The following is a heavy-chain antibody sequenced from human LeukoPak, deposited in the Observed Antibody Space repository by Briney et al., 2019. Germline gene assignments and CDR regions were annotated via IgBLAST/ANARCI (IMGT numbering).Heavy chain of an antibody. Sequence: SETLPLTCTVSGYSISSGYYWGWIRQPPGKGLEWIGIIYQSGSTYYNPSLKSRVTISVDTSKNQFSLKLSSVTAADTAVYYCASSDFWSGYYVDYWGQGTLVTVSS. V-gene: IGHV4-38-2*02. D-gene: IGHD3-3*01. J-gene: IGHJ4*02. CDR1: GYSISSGYY. CDR3: ASSDFWSGYYVDY. CDR2: IYQSGST.